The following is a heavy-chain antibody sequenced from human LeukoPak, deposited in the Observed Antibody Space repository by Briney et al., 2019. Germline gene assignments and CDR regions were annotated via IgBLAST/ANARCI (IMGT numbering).Heavy chain of an antibody. V-gene: IGHV3-30*02. D-gene: IGHD2-2*01. CDR2: IRYDGSNK. CDR3: AQLHIVVVPAAGENWFDP. J-gene: IGHJ5*02. Sequence: PGGSLRLSCAASGFTFSSYGMRWVRQAPGKGLEWVAFIRYDGSNKYYADSVKGRFTISRDNSKNTLYLQMNSLRAEDTAVYYCAQLHIVVVPAAGENWFDPWGQGTLVTVSS. CDR1: GFTFSSYG.